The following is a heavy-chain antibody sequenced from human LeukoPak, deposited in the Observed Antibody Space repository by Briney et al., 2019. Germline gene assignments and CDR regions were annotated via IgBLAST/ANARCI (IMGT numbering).Heavy chain of an antibody. CDR1: GYTFTGYY. D-gene: IGHD3-10*01. J-gene: IGHJ4*02. V-gene: IGHV1-2*02. CDR2: INPNSGGT. Sequence: ASGKVSCKASGYTFTGYYMHWVRQAPGQGLEWMGWINPNSGGTNYAQKFQGRVTMTRDTSISTAYMELSRLRSDDTAVYYCARGITMVRGVMNYWGQGTLVTVSS. CDR3: ARGITMVRGVMNY.